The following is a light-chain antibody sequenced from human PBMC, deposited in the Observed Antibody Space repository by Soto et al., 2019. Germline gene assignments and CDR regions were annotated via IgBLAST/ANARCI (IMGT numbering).Light chain of an antibody. V-gene: IGLV1-40*01. CDR1: SSNIGAGYD. J-gene: IGLJ1*01. CDR3: QTYDSSLSAYV. Sequence: QSVLTQPPSVSGAPGQRVTISCTGSSSNIGAGYDVHWYQQLPGTAPKLLISGNNNRPSGVPDRFSGSKSGTSASLAITGLQAEDEADYYCQTYDSSLSAYVFGTGTKATVL. CDR2: GNN.